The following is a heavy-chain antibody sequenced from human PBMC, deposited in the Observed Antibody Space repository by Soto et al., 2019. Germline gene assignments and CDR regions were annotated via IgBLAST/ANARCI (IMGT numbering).Heavy chain of an antibody. D-gene: IGHD6-6*01. CDR3: AKDPTRQLAYWLDP. CDR1: GFSFTGYY. Sequence: ASVKVSCKASGFSFTGYYIHWLRQAPGQGLEWMGWINAHSGGTEYAQKFQGRVTLTRDTSTATAYLTLTSLTSDDTALYYCAKDPTRQLAYWLDPWGQGTQVTVSS. J-gene: IGHJ5*02. CDR2: INAHSGGT. V-gene: IGHV1-2*02.